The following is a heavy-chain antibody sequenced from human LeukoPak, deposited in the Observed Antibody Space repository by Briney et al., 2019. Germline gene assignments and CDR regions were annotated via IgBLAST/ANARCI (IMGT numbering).Heavy chain of an antibody. CDR3: AKLYSGSYYFGY. CDR2: IRYDGSNK. Sequence: GGSLRLSCAASGFTFSSYGMHWVRQAPGKGLEWVAFIRYDGSNKYYADSVKGRFTISRDNPKNTLYLQMNSLRAEDTAVYYCAKLYSGSYYFGYWGQGTLVTVSS. D-gene: IGHD1-26*01. J-gene: IGHJ4*02. CDR1: GFTFSSYG. V-gene: IGHV3-30*02.